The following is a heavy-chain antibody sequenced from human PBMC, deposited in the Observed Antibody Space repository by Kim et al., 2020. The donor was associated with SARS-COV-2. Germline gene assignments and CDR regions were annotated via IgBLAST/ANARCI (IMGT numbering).Heavy chain of an antibody. J-gene: IGHJ4*02. D-gene: IGHD1-26*01. CDR1: GASISTTSDY. CDR3: AVSTGYYQGLDS. V-gene: IGHV4-39*01. CDR2: ISYRGNT. Sequence: SETLSLTCTVSGASISTTSDYWGWVRQSPGKGLEWVGTISYRGNTYYNPSLKTRLTISVDTSNNQFSLKLNSVTAADTAVYYCAVSTGYYQGLDSWGQGTLVTVSS.